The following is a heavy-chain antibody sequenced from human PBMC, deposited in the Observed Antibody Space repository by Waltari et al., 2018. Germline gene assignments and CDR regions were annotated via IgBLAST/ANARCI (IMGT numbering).Heavy chain of an antibody. D-gene: IGHD3-22*01. CDR3: ASTVYYDSSGWTYYFDY. J-gene: IGHJ4*02. V-gene: IGHV4-39*01. Sequence: QLQLQESGPGLVKPSETLSLTCTVSGGPIRSCSHYRGWSRQPPGKGLEWIGSIYYSGSTYYNPSLKSRVTISVDTSKNQFSLKLSSVTAADMAVYYCASTVYYDSSGWTYYFDYWGQGTLVTVSS. CDR2: IYYSGST. CDR1: GGPIRSCSHY.